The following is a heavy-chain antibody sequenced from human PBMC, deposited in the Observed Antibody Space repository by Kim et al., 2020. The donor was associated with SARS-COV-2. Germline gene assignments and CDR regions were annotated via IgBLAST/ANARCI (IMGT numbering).Heavy chain of an antibody. V-gene: IGHV4-34*01. J-gene: IGHJ6*02. D-gene: IGHD1-20*01. Sequence: SLKSRVTISVDTSKTQFSLKLSSVTAADTAVYYCARGWVVPLTGTSGMDVWGQGTTVTVSS. CDR3: ARGWVVPLTGTSGMDV.